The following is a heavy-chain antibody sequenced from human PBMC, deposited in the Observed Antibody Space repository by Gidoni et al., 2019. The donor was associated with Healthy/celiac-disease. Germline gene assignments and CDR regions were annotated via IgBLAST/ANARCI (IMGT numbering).Heavy chain of an antibody. V-gene: IGHV3-30*18. J-gene: IGHJ4*02. D-gene: IGHD3-16*01. Sequence: QVQLVESGGGVVQPGRSLRLSCAASGFPYSSYGMHCVRQAPGKGLGWVAFISYDGSNKYYADSVKGRFTISRDNSKNTLYLQMNSLRAEDTAVYYCAKGGPGLMAERVYWGQGTLVTVSS. CDR1: GFPYSSYG. CDR2: ISYDGSNK. CDR3: AKGGPGLMAERVY.